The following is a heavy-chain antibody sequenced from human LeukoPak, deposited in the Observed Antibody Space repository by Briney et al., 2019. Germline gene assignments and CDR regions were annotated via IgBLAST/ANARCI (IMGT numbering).Heavy chain of an antibody. CDR1: GFTFSSSS. V-gene: IGHV3-64*01. D-gene: IGHD4-17*01. CDR2: ISSNGGST. CDR3: ARVSSGKYGAFFPFDY. J-gene: IGHJ4*02. Sequence: GGSLRLSCSGSGFTFSSSSMHWVRQPPGKGLVYVSAISSNGGSTYYANSVKGRFTISRDNSKNTLYLQMGSLRAEDMAVYYCARVSSGKYGAFFPFDYWGQGTLVTVSS.